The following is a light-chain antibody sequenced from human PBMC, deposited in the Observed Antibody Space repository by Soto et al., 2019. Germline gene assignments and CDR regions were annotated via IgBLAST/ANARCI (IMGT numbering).Light chain of an antibody. Sequence: DIQMTQNTSSLSASVGDRVTITCRASQSIGSYLSWYQQKPGKAPKLLINVASTLQSGVPSRFSGSGSGTDFTLAISSLQPEDFATYYCQQSSSTPQTFGGGTMVDI. CDR3: QQSSSTPQT. J-gene: IGKJ4*01. V-gene: IGKV1-39*01. CDR1: QSIGSY. CDR2: VAS.